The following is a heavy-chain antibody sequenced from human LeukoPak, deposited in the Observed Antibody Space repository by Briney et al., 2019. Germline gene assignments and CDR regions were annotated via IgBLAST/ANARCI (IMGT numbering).Heavy chain of an antibody. D-gene: IGHD5-18*01. CDR2: INWNGGST. Sequence: PGGSLRLSCAASGFTFDDHGMSWVRQAPGKGLEWVSGINWNGGSTGYADSVKGRFTISRDNTKNTLYLQMNSLRAEDTAVYYCAKDPPGYSYGLAFDIWGQGTMVTVSS. J-gene: IGHJ3*02. CDR1: GFTFDDHG. CDR3: AKDPPGYSYGLAFDI. V-gene: IGHV3-20*04.